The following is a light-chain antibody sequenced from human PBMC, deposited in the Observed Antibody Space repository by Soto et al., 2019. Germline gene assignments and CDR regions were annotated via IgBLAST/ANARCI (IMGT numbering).Light chain of an antibody. V-gene: IGKV1-39*01. CDR2: AAS. CDR3: QQSYSTPLT. Sequence: IQMTQSPSSLSASVGDIVTITCLASQTINNYLNWYQQKLGKAPKLLINAASTLQSGVPSRFSVSGSGPDFTLTISSLQPEDFATYYCQQSYSTPLTFGGGTKVDIK. CDR1: QTINNY. J-gene: IGKJ4*01.